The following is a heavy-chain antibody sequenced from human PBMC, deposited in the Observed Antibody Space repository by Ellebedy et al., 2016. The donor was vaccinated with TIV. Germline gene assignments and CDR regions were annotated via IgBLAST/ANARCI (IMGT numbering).Heavy chain of an antibody. V-gene: IGHV3-9*01. CDR2: ISWNSGSI. D-gene: IGHD3-10*01. CDR1: GFTFDDYA. J-gene: IGHJ3*02. Sequence: GGSLRLSXAASGFTFDDYAMHWVRQAPGKGLEWVSGISWNSGSIGYADSVKGRFTISRDNSKNTLYLQMNSLRAEDTAVYYCARDAGRGPDAFDIWGQGTMVTVSS. CDR3: ARDAGRGPDAFDI.